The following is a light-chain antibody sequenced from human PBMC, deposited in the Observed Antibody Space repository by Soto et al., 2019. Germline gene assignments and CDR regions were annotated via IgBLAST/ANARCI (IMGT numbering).Light chain of an antibody. J-gene: IGKJ1*01. CDR1: QSISSW. V-gene: IGKV1-5*01. CDR3: QQYNSYST. CDR2: DAS. Sequence: DIQMTQSPSTLSACVVDGVTISCRASQSISSWLAWYQQKPGKAPKLLIYDASSLESGVPSRFSGSGSGTEFTLTISSPQPDDFATYYCQQYNSYSTFGQGTKV.